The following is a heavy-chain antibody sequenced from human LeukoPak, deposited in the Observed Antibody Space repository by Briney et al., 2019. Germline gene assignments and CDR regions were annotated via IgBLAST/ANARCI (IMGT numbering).Heavy chain of an antibody. J-gene: IGHJ4*02. Sequence: GGSLRLSCAASGFTFSGSAMRWVRQASGKGLEWVGRIRSKASSYATAYAASVKGRFTISRDDSKNTAYLQMNSLKTEDTAVYYCTRDQTPYYWGQGTLVTVSS. CDR1: GFTFSGSA. CDR2: IRSKASSYAT. V-gene: IGHV3-73*01. CDR3: TRDQTPYY.